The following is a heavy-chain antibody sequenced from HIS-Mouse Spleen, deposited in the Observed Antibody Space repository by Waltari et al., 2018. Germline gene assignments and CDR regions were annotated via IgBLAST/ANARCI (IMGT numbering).Heavy chain of an antibody. V-gene: IGHV1-8*01. J-gene: IGHJ4*02. CDR2: MNPNSGNT. CDR1: GYTFTSYD. Sequence: QVQLVQSGAEVKKPGASVKVSCKASGYTFTSYDIKWVRRATGQGLGWTGWMNPNSGNTGYAQKFQGRVTMTRNTSISTAYMELSSLRSEDTAVYYCARGHDYSNYFDYWGQGTLVTVSS. CDR3: ARGHDYSNYFDY. D-gene: IGHD4-4*01.